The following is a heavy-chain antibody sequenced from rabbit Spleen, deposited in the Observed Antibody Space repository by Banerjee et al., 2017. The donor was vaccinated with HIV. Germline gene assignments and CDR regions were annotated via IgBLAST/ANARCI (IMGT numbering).Heavy chain of an antibody. Sequence: QEQLVESGGGLVQPEGSLTLTCTGSGFDLSSYYYMCWVRQAPGKGLEWIGCIYIGGSGSIYYANWAKGRFTISKTSSTTVDLQMTSLTAADTATYFCARNYVNAFDPWGPGTLVTVS. CDR1: GFDLSSYYY. D-gene: IGHD1-1*01. CDR3: ARNYVNAFDP. CDR2: IYIGGSGSI. V-gene: IGHV1S45*01. J-gene: IGHJ2*01.